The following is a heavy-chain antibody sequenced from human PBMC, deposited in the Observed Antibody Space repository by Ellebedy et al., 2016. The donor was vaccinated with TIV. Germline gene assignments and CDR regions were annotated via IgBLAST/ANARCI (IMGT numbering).Heavy chain of an antibody. Sequence: AASVKVSCKVSGYTLTELSMHWVRQAPGKGLEWMGGFDPEDGEPLYAQKFQGRVTMTEDTSTDTAYMELSSLRSEGTAVYYCATAVTPKWRDESGSYFLHYNGLDVWGQGTTVTVSS. CDR3: ATAVTPKWRDESGSYFLHYNGLDV. V-gene: IGHV1-24*01. J-gene: IGHJ6*02. CDR2: FDPEDGEP. D-gene: IGHD1-26*01. CDR1: GYTLTELS.